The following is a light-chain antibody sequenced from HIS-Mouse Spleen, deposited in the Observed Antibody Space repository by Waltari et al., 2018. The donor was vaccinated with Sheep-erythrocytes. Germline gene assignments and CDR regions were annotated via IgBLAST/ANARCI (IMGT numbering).Light chain of an antibody. CDR3: QAWDSSTAV. V-gene: IGLV3-1*01. J-gene: IGLJ2*01. CDR1: KLGDKY. Sequence: SYELTQPPSVSVSPGQTASITCSGDKLGDKYACWYQQKPGQSPVLVIYQDSKRPSGSPERVSGSNSGNTATLTIGGSQAMDGADYYGQAWDSSTAVFGGGTKLTVL. CDR2: QDS.